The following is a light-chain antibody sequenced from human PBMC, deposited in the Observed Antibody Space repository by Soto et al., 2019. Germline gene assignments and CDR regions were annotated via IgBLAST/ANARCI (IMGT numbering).Light chain of an antibody. CDR3: TQCTPCRP. V-gene: IGKV2-30*01. CDR1: QSLVYSDGNTY. CDR2: KVS. J-gene: IGKJ2*01. Sequence: DVVMTQSPIFLPVTLGQPASISCRSSQSLVYSDGNTYLNWFQQMPGQSPRLLIYKVSNRDSVVPVRFSGSVSVSAYTWKIRRVEAEDVWIYSCTQCTPCRPLGQGTKLEIK.